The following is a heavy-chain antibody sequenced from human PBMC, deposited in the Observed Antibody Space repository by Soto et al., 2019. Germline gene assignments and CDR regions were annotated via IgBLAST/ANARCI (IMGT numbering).Heavy chain of an antibody. J-gene: IGHJ5*02. CDR1: GFTFASYT. V-gene: IGHV3-23*01. D-gene: IGHD2-2*01. CDR2: ISGRAGNT. Sequence: GGSLRLSCAASGFTFASYTMTRVRQPPGKGLEWVSVISGRAGNTYYADSVKGRFTISRDNSKNTLYLYMSSLRAEDTALYYCAKDRYCSSTSCSSLNSWGQGTLVTVSS. CDR3: AKDRYCSSTSCSSLNS.